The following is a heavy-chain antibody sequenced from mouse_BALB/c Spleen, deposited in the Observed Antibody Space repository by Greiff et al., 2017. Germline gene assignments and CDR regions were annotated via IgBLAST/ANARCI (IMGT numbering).Heavy chain of an antibody. Sequence: VQLQQSGPELVKPGASVKISCKASGYSFTGYFMNWVMQSHGKSLEWIGRINPYNGDTFYNQKFKGKATLTVDKSSSTAHMELRSLASEDSAVYYCARWDYDSGWFAYWGQGTLVTVSA. D-gene: IGHD2-4*01. CDR2: INPYNGDT. V-gene: IGHV1-20*02. J-gene: IGHJ3*01. CDR3: ARWDYDSGWFAY. CDR1: GYSFTGYF.